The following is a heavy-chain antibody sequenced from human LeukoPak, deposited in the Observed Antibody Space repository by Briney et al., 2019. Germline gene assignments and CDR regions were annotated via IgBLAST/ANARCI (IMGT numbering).Heavy chain of an antibody. CDR2: INHSGST. Sequence: SETLSLTCAVYGGSFSGYYWSWIRQPSGKGLEWIGEINHSGSTNYNPSLKSRVTISVDTSKNQFSLKLSSVTAADTAVYYCARVVDSPYCGGDCHIMDYWGQGTLVTVSS. CDR3: ARVVDSPYCGGDCHIMDY. V-gene: IGHV4-34*01. D-gene: IGHD2-21*02. CDR1: GGSFSGYY. J-gene: IGHJ4*02.